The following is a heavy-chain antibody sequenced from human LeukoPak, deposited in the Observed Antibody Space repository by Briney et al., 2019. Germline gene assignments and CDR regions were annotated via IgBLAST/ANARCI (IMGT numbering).Heavy chain of an antibody. D-gene: IGHD6-13*01. CDR2: MNPNSGNT. V-gene: IGHV1-8*01. CDR3: ARGIAAAGLLTSFDP. CDR1: GYTFTSYD. Sequence: GASVKVSCKASGYTFTSYDINWVRQATGQGLEWMGWMNPNSGNTGYAQKFQGRVTITRNTSISAAYMELSSLRSEDTAVYYCARGIAAAGLLTSFDPWGQGTLVTVSS. J-gene: IGHJ5*02.